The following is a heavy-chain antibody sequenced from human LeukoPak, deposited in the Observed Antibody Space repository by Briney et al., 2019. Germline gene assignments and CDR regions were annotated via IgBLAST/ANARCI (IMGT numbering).Heavy chain of an antibody. V-gene: IGHV4-61*02. Sequence: NPSETLSLTCTVSGGSISSKSYYWSWIRQPAGKGLEWIGRIYTSGSTNYNPSLKSRVTMSVDTSKNQFSLKLSSVTAADTAVYYCARDSDLHRSLPEPYNWFDPWGQGTLVTVPS. D-gene: IGHD2-15*01. CDR2: IYTSGST. J-gene: IGHJ5*02. CDR3: ARDSDLHRSLPEPYNWFDP. CDR1: GGSISSKSYY.